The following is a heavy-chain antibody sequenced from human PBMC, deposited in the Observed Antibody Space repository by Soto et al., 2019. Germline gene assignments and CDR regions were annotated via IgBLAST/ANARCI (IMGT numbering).Heavy chain of an antibody. CDR1: GFTFSDYA. CDR3: AKDHGMDV. V-gene: IGHV3-23*01. J-gene: IGHJ6*02. CDR2: ISGSGGST. Sequence: PGGSLRLSCVASGFTFSDYAMAWVRQSPGKGLEWVSSISGSGGSTYYADSVKGRFTISRDNSKNTVFLQMNSLSAEETAVYYCAKDHGMDVWGQGATVTVSS.